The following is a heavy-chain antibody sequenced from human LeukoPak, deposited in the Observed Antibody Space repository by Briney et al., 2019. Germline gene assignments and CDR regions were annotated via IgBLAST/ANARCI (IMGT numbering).Heavy chain of an antibody. CDR1: GFTFSSYA. Sequence: GGSLRLSCAASGFTFSSYAMSWVRQAPGKGLEWASAISGSGGSTYYADSVKGRFTISRDNSKNTLYLQMNSLRAEDTAVYYCAKARHGDYVRFSYFDYWGQGTLVTVSS. CDR3: AKARHGDYVRFSYFDY. CDR2: ISGSGGST. J-gene: IGHJ4*02. D-gene: IGHD4-17*01. V-gene: IGHV3-23*01.